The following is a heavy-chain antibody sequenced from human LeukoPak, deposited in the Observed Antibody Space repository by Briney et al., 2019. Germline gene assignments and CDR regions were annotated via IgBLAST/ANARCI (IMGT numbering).Heavy chain of an antibody. CDR2: IYPSGST. D-gene: IGHD5-12*01. Sequence: PWDTLSLTCTVSGVSTNTYCWSYIRPPAEKGLKWIERIYPSGSTYHNPSLQSRVTLSIDKSKNQFALRLTSVTAADTAVYYCARDRSGYSEYYFDYWGQGSLVTVSS. J-gene: IGHJ4*02. CDR3: ARDRSGYSEYYFDY. CDR1: GVSTNTYC. V-gene: IGHV4-4*07.